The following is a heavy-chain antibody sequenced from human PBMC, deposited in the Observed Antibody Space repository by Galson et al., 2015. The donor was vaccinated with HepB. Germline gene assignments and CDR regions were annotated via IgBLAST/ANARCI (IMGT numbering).Heavy chain of an antibody. CDR2: ISGDGTYN. D-gene: IGHD3-10*01. CDR3: ADPPSGF. J-gene: IGHJ4*02. Sequence: SLRLSCAASGFPFSTYAMSWVRQAPGKGLEWLTFISGDGTYNYIADSVNGRFTISRDNAKNSLYLQMNSLRVEDRAVYYCADPPSGFWGQGTPVTVSS. V-gene: IGHV3-30-3*01. CDR1: GFPFSTYA.